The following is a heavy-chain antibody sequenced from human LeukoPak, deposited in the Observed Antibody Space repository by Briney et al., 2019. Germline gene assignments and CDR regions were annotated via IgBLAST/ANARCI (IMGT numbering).Heavy chain of an antibody. D-gene: IGHD2-2*03. CDR1: GFTFSSYS. V-gene: IGHV3-21*01. Sequence: GGSLRLSCAASGFTFSSYSMNWVRQAPGKGLEWVSSISSSSSYIYYADSVKGRFTISRDNAKNSLYLQMNSLRAEDTAVYYCARDVALQLGIEVVPAAHYYYYGMDVWGKGTTVTVSS. CDR3: ARDVALQLGIEVVPAAHYYYYGMDV. J-gene: IGHJ6*04. CDR2: ISSSSSYI.